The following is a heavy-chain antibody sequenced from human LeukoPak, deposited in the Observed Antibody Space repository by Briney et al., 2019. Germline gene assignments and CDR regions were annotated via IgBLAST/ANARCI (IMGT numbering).Heavy chain of an antibody. CDR1: GFAFSSYA. CDR3: AKDCCGSSLFDS. V-gene: IGHV3-23*01. D-gene: IGHD2-21*01. J-gene: IGHJ4*02. Sequence: GGSLRLSCAASGFAFSSYAMSWVRQAPGKGLEYVSGISNTGGRTYYADSVKGRFTISRDNSKKTVYLQMNSLRAEDTAVYYCAKDCCGSSLFDSWGQGTLVTVSS. CDR2: ISNTGGRT.